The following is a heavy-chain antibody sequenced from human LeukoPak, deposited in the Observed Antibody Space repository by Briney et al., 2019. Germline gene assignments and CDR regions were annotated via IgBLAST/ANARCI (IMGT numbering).Heavy chain of an antibody. CDR3: AKVLGFGELSPFDY. V-gene: IGHV1-8*03. CDR2: MNPNSGNT. Sequence: GASVKVSCKASGYTFTSSDINWVRQATGQGLEWMGWMNPNSGNTGYAQKFQGRVTLTRNISIRTAYMELSSLRSEDTAVYYCAKVLGFGELSPFDYWGQGTLVTVSS. J-gene: IGHJ4*02. CDR1: GYTFTSSD. D-gene: IGHD3-10*01.